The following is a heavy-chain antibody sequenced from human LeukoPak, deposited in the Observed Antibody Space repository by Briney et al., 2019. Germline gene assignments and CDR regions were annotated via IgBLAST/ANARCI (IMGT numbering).Heavy chain of an antibody. J-gene: IGHJ4*02. CDR3: ARVGLRFQYYFDY. V-gene: IGHV4-34*01. D-gene: IGHD4-17*01. Sequence: PSETLSLTCAVYGGSFSGYYWSWIRQPPGKGLEWIGEINHSGSTNYNPSLKSRVTISVDTFKNQFSLKLSSVTAADTAVYYCARVGLRFQYYFDYWGQGTLVTVSS. CDR1: GGSFSGYY. CDR2: INHSGST.